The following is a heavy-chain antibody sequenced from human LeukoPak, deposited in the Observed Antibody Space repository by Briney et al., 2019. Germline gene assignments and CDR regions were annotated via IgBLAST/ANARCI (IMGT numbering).Heavy chain of an antibody. CDR1: GYTFINNW. J-gene: IGHJ5*02. CDR2: INPTGTTT. D-gene: IGHD3-10*01. CDR3: ARDNSVGDIAWWFDP. V-gene: IGHV1-46*01. Sequence: ASVKVSCKASGYTFINNWMHWVRQAPGQGLEWVGLINPTGTTTLYAQKFQGRVTLTRDMSTSTDYMELRSLKSEDTAVYYCARDNSVGDIAWWFDPWGQGTLVTVSS.